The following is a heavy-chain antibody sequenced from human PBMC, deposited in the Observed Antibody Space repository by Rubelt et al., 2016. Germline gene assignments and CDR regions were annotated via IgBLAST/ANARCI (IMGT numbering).Heavy chain of an antibody. Sequence: QVQLVQSGAEVKKPGASVKVSCKASGYIFTSYDINWVRQATGQGLEWMGWMNPNSGNTGYAQKFQGRVTMTRNTSISTAYMELSSLRSEDTAVYYCARSPRYDFEDNWFDPWGQGTLVTVSS. CDR3: ARSPRYDFEDNWFDP. CDR1: GYIFTSYD. J-gene: IGHJ5*02. CDR2: MNPNSGNT. D-gene: IGHD3-3*01. V-gene: IGHV1-8*01.